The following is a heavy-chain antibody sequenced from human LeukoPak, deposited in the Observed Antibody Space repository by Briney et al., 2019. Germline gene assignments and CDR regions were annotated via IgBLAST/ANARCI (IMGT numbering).Heavy chain of an antibody. CDR2: INPNSGGT. CDR1: GYTFTGYY. D-gene: IGHD6-6*01. Sequence: ASVKVSCKASGYTFTGYYMHWVRQAPGQGLEWMGWINPNSGGTNYAQKFQGRATMTRDTSISTAYMELSRLRSDDTAVYYCARGEAARTMMEGDYWGQGTLVTVSS. J-gene: IGHJ4*02. V-gene: IGHV1-2*02. CDR3: ARGEAARTMMEGDY.